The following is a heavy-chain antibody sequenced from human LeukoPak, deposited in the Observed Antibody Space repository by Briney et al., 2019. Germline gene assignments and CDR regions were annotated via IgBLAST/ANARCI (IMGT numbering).Heavy chain of an antibody. Sequence: SETPSLTCTVSGGSISSYYWSWIRQPPGKGLEWIGYIYYSGSTNYNPSLKSRVTISVDTSKNQFSLKLSSVTAADTAVYYCARETAAGTRIFDYWGQGTLVTVSS. CDR2: IYYSGST. J-gene: IGHJ4*02. CDR3: ARETAAGTRIFDY. V-gene: IGHV4-59*01. CDR1: GGSISSYY. D-gene: IGHD6-13*01.